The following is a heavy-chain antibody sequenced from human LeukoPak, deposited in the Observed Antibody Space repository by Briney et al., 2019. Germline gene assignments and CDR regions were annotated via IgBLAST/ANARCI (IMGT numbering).Heavy chain of an antibody. CDR1: GFTFSSYA. Sequence: GGSLRLSCAASGFTFSSYAMSWVRQAPGKGLEWVSAISGSGGSTYYADSVKGGSTISRDNSKNTLYLQMNSLRAEDTAVYYCAKDDLSYYYDYWGQGTLVTVSS. CDR2: ISGSGGST. J-gene: IGHJ4*02. CDR3: AKDDLSYYYDY. V-gene: IGHV3-23*01.